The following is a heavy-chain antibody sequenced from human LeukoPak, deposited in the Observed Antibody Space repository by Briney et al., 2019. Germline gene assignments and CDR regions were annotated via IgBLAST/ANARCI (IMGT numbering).Heavy chain of an antibody. CDR2: INKDGSAT. Sequence: GPSLSLSCAASGFTLDAYGMDWGRHAPGKGLECVSLINKDGSATYYADSVKGRFTISRDNSKNSLYLQMNSLRSEDTALYYCATWAFYHSLDVWGQGATVTVSS. CDR3: ATWAFYHSLDV. D-gene: IGHD1-26*01. J-gene: IGHJ6*02. CDR1: GFTLDAYG. V-gene: IGHV3-43*02.